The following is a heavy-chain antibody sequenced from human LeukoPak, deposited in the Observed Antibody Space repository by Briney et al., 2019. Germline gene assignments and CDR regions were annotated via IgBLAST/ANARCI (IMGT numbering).Heavy chain of an antibody. D-gene: IGHD1-26*01. V-gene: IGHV5-51*01. Sequence: GESLKISCKGSGYSFTSYWIGWVRQMPGKGLEWMGIIYPGDSDTRYSPSFQGQVTISADKFISTAYLQWSSLKASDTAMYYCASTIVGATRVEGAFDIWGQGTMVTVSS. CDR2: IYPGDSDT. J-gene: IGHJ3*02. CDR3: ASTIVGATRVEGAFDI. CDR1: GYSFTSYW.